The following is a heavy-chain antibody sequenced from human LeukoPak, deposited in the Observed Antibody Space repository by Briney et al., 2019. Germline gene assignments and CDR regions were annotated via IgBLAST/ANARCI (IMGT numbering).Heavy chain of an antibody. V-gene: IGHV3-7*01. J-gene: IGHJ4*02. CDR1: GFSFRSFW. Sequence: PGRSLRLSCAGSGFSFRSFWMSWVRQAPGKGLEWVANIDEDGNEKNYVDFVKGRFTISRDNAKNSLYLQMNSLRVEDTAVYYCASGGHIDYCGQGTLVTVSS. CDR2: IDEDGNEK. CDR3: ASGGHIDY. D-gene: IGHD3-16*01.